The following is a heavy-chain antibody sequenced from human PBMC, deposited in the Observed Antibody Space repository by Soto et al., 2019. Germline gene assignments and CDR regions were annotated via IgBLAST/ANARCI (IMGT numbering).Heavy chain of an antibody. CDR1: GGSISSYY. CDR2: IYYSGST. Sequence: SETLSLTCTVSGGSISSYYWSWIRQPPGKGLEWIGYIYYSGSTNYNPSLKSRVTISVDTSKNQFSLKLSSVTAAATAVYYCARAKAPFYSSSGYGFDPGGQGTLVTVSS. J-gene: IGHJ5*02. CDR3: ARAKAPFYSSSGYGFDP. V-gene: IGHV4-59*08. D-gene: IGHD6-13*01.